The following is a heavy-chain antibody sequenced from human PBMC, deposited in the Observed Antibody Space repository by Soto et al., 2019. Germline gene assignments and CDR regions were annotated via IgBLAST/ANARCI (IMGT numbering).Heavy chain of an antibody. D-gene: IGHD2-21*01. V-gene: IGHV1-2*02. CDR3: ARESGISGVIPHYYYYYHGLPV. CDR1: GYTFTGYY. CDR2: INPNSGGT. Sequence: SVKVSCKASGYTFTGYYMHWVRQAPGQGLEWMGWINPNSGGTNYAQKFQGRVTMTRDTSISTAYMELSRLRSDDTAVYYCARESGISGVIPHYYYYYHGLPVCGQGTTVTVS. J-gene: IGHJ6*02.